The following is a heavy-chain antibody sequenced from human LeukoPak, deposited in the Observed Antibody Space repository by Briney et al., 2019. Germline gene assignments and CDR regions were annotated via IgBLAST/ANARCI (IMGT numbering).Heavy chain of an antibody. CDR1: GFTFSSYE. J-gene: IGHJ4*02. V-gene: IGHV3-48*03. CDR2: ISSSGSTI. D-gene: IGHD3-22*01. CDR3: AKDRSAYLLDDSSGHFDY. Sequence: PGGSLRLSCAASGFTFSSYEMNWVRQAPGKGLEWVSYISSSGSTIYYADSVKGRFTISRDNAKNSLYLQMNSLRAEDTAVYYCAKDRSAYLLDDSSGHFDYWGQGTLVTVSS.